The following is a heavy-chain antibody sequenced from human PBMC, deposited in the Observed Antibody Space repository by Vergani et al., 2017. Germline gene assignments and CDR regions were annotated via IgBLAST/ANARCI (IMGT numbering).Heavy chain of an antibody. J-gene: IGHJ4*02. CDR3: AKDIGDSSGYSFDY. V-gene: IGHV3-74*01. Sequence: EVQLVESGGGVVRPGGSLRLSCAASGFTFSSYWMHWVRQAPGKGLVWVSRINSDGSSTSYADSVKGRFTISRDNAKNTLYLQMNSLRAEDTALYYCAKDIGDSSGYSFDYWGQGTLVTVSS. D-gene: IGHD6-19*01. CDR2: INSDGSST. CDR1: GFTFSSYW.